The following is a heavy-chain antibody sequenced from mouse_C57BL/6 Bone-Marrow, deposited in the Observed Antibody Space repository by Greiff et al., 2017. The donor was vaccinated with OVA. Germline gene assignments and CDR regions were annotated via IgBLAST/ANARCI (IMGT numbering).Heavy chain of an antibody. CDR2: ISNLAYSI. V-gene: IGHV5-15*01. Sequence: EVKLMESGGGLVQPGGSLKLSCAASGFTFSDYGMAWVRQAPRKGPEWVAFISNLAYSIYYADTVTGRFTISRENAKNTLYLEMSSLRSEDTAMYYCARQVYDGYYDYFDYWGQGTTLTVSS. CDR1: GFTFSDYG. CDR3: ARQVYDGYYDYFDY. J-gene: IGHJ2*01. D-gene: IGHD2-3*01.